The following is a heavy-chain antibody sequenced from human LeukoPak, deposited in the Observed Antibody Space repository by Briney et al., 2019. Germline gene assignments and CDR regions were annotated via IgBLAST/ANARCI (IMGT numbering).Heavy chain of an antibody. V-gene: IGHV3-7*03. J-gene: IGHJ4*02. CDR1: GFTFSSYW. Sequence: GGSLRLSCAASGFTFSSYWMSWVRQAPGKGLEWVANIKQDGSEKYYVDSVKGRFAISRDNAQNSLHLQMNSLRAEDTAVYYCARLSSGWYGDFDYWGQGTLVTVSS. CDR2: IKQDGSEK. CDR3: ARLSSGWYGDFDY. D-gene: IGHD6-19*01.